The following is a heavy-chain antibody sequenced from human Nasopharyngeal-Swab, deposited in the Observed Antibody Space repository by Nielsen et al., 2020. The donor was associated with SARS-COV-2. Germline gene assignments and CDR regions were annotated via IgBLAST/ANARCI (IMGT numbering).Heavy chain of an antibody. CDR1: GFNFGIYA. CDR2: INGRGGT. CDR3: AQDYIEEVYLDSRSYFPFDH. J-gene: IGHJ4*02. Sequence: GGSLRLSCAASGFNFGIYAMSWVRQAPGKGLEWVSAINGRGGTYYADSVRGRFTISRDNSMDPVYLQMNGLRAEDTAVYYCAQDYIEEVYLDSRSYFPFDHWGQGTLVTVSS. V-gene: IGHV3-23*01. D-gene: IGHD3-22*01.